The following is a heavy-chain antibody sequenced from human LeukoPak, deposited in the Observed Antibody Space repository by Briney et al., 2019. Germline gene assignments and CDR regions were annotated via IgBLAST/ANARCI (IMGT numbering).Heavy chain of an antibody. CDR1: GGSISSYY. V-gene: IGHV4-4*07. D-gene: IGHD2-21*01. J-gene: IGHJ4*02. CDR2: IYTSGST. Sequence: SETLSLTCTVSGGSISSYYWSWIRQPPGKGLEWIGRIYTSGSTNYNPSLKSRLTMSVDTSKNQFSLKLTSVTAADTAVYYCAREASYCGGDCLLDYWGQGTLVTVSS. CDR3: AREASYCGGDCLLDY.